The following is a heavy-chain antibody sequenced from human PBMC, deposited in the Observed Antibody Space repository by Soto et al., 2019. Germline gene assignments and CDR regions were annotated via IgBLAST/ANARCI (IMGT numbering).Heavy chain of an antibody. CDR2: IDYSGST. Sequence: QVQLQESGPGLVKPSETLSLTCTVSGGSVSSGSYYWSWIRQPPGKGLEWIGYIDYSGSTTYNPSLKSRVTISVDTSKNQFSLKLSSVTAADTAVYYCARGIEGWYQGRYYYGMDVWGQGTTVTVSS. CDR1: GGSVSSGSYY. D-gene: IGHD6-19*01. CDR3: ARGIEGWYQGRYYYGMDV. V-gene: IGHV4-61*01. J-gene: IGHJ6*02.